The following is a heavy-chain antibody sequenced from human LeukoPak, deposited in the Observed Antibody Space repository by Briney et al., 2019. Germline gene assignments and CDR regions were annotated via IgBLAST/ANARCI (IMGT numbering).Heavy chain of an antibody. CDR2: INRDGSST. Sequence: GGSLRLSCAASGFTFSSYWMRWVRQAPGKGLEWVSRINRDGSSTTYADSVKGRFTISRDNDKNTLYLQMNRLRAEDTAVYYCARDMYTTSSARGAYWGQGTLVTVSS. J-gene: IGHJ4*02. CDR3: ARDMYTTSSARGAY. V-gene: IGHV3-74*01. CDR1: GFTFSSYW. D-gene: IGHD6-6*01.